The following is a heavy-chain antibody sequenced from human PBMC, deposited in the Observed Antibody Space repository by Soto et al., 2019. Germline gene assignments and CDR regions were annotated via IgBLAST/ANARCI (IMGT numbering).Heavy chain of an antibody. Sequence: SETLSLTCAVSGYSISSGYYWGWIRQPPGKGLEWIGSIYHSGSTYYNPSLKSRVTISVDTSKNQFSLKLSSVTAADTAVYYCARVLSEWELPNGNWFDPWGQGTLVTVSS. CDR2: IYHSGST. D-gene: IGHD1-26*01. CDR3: ARVLSEWELPNGNWFDP. J-gene: IGHJ5*02. CDR1: GYSISSGYY. V-gene: IGHV4-38-2*01.